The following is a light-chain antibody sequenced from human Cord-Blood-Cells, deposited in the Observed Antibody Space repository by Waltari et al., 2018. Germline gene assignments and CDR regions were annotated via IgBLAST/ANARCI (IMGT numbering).Light chain of an antibody. V-gene: IGLV2-14*03. CDR1: SSNVGGYNH. CDR3: SSYTSRSTRV. CDR2: DVS. J-gene: IGLJ3*02. Sequence: QSALTQPASVSGSPGQSITISCTGTSSNVGGYNHVSGYQQHTRKAPKPMIYDVSNRPSRVSNLLSGSKSGNTASLTISGLQAEDDADYYCSSYTSRSTRVFGGGTKLTVL.